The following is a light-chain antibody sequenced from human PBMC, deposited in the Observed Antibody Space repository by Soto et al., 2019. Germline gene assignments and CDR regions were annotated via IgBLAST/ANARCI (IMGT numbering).Light chain of an antibody. J-gene: IGKJ1*01. CDR2: DAS. Sequence: IVLPESPATRSLSQGDRATLSCGASQSVSSSYLAWYQQKPGPAPRLLIYDASSRATGIPARFSGSGSGTDFTLTISSLEPEDFAVYYCQQRSNWPPTFGQGTKVDIK. V-gene: IGKV3D-20*02. CDR3: QQRSNWPPT. CDR1: QSVSSSY.